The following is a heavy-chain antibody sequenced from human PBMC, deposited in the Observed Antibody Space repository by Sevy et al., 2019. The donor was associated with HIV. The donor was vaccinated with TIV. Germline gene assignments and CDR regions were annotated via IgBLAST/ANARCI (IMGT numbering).Heavy chain of an antibody. D-gene: IGHD2-15*01. CDR1: GFTFGPYA. V-gene: IGHV3-49*03. J-gene: IGHJ4*02. CDR3: VREAGVVVVVAANQFDY. Sequence: GGSLRLSCAASGFTFGPYAMSWFRQAPGKGLEWVAFIRGKPFGGTTEYAASVKGRFSISRDDSKSIAYLEMNSLKIEDTAVYYCVREAGVVVVVAANQFDYWGLGTLVTVSS. CDR2: IRGKPFGGTT.